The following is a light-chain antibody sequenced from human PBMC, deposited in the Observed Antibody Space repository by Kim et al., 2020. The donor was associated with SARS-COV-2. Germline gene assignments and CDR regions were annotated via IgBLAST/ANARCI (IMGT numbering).Light chain of an antibody. V-gene: IGKV3-20*01. CDR3: QQYGTSPYT. CDR2: GAP. J-gene: IGKJ2*01. CDR1: QRLSASS. Sequence: LSTGEGATLSCKASQRLSASSLVWYQQRPDQPPRLLIYGAPSRSPGIPDRFSGSWSGTDFTLTISRLEPEDFVVYSGQQYGTSPYTRGQGTKLEI.